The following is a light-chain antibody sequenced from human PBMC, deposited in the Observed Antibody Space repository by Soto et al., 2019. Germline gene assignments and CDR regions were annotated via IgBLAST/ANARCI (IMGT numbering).Light chain of an antibody. CDR3: QQYSRSPWT. V-gene: IGKV3-20*01. Sequence: EIVLTQSPGTLSLSPRERATLSCRASQSVASNYLAWYQQKPGQAPRLLIYGASSRATGIPDRFSGSGSGTDFTLTISRLEPEDVAVYNCQQYSRSPWTFGQGTKVDIK. CDR1: QSVASNY. J-gene: IGKJ1*01. CDR2: GAS.